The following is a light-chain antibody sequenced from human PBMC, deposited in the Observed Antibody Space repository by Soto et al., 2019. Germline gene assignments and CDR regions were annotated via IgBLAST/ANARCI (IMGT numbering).Light chain of an antibody. Sequence: QSVLTQPPSASGAPGQRVTISCSGSSSNIGSSSVYWYQQLLGMAPKLLIYRNDQRPSGVTDRFSASKSGTSASLAISGLRSEDEADYYCAALDDSLSGWVFGGGTKLTVL. J-gene: IGLJ3*02. CDR2: RND. CDR3: AALDDSLSGWV. CDR1: SSNIGSSS. V-gene: IGLV1-47*01.